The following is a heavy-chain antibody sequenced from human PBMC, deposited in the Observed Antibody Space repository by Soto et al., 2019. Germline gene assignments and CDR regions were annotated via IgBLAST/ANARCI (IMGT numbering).Heavy chain of an antibody. D-gene: IGHD6-13*01. CDR2: INAGNGNT. V-gene: IGHV1-3*01. CDR1: GYTFTSYA. CDR3: ARVRWGSSLHTQGYYYYYSMDV. J-gene: IGHJ6*03. Sequence: GASVKVSCKASGYTFTSYAMHWVRQAPGQRLEWMGWINAGNGNTKYSQKFQGRVTITRDTSASTAYMELSSLRSEDTAVYYCARVRWGSSLHTQGYYYYYSMDVWGKGTTVTVSS.